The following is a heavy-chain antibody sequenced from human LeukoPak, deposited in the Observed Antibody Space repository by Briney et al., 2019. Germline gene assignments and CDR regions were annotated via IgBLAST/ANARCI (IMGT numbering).Heavy chain of an antibody. V-gene: IGHV1-2*06. CDR2: IYPKSGDT. D-gene: IGHD2-2*01. CDR3: TRGPVPFRYWFDP. J-gene: IGHJ5*02. CDR1: GYTFTAYY. Sequence: AASVKVSCKTSGYTFTAYYLHWVRQAPGQGLEWMGRIYPKSGDTDYAQKLQGRVTMTTDISTNTAYMELRSLTSDDTAVYYCTRGPVPFRYWFDPWGQGTLVTVSS.